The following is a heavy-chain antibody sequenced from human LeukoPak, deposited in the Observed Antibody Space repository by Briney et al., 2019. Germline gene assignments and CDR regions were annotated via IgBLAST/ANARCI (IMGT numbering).Heavy chain of an antibody. Sequence: PSETLSLTCAVYGGSFSDYNWSWIRQPPGKGLEWIGEINHSGNASYNPSLKSRVTISGDASKNQFSLNLKSVTAADTAVYYCAKDPMAGATPFDYWGQGTLVTVSS. J-gene: IGHJ4*02. CDR1: GGSFSDYN. CDR2: INHSGNA. CDR3: AKDPMAGATPFDY. D-gene: IGHD1-26*01. V-gene: IGHV4-34*01.